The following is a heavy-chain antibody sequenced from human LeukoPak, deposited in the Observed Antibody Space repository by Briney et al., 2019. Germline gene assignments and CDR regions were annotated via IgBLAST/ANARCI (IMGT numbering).Heavy chain of an antibody. Sequence: SETLSLTCTVSGGSISSGGYYWSWIRQPPGKGLEWIGYIYYSGSTNYNPSLKSRVTISVDTSKNQFSLKLSSVTAADTAVYYCARQQIQLWPLYFDYWGQGTLVTVSS. J-gene: IGHJ4*02. D-gene: IGHD5-18*01. V-gene: IGHV4-61*08. CDR3: ARQQIQLWPLYFDY. CDR2: IYYSGST. CDR1: GGSISSGGYY.